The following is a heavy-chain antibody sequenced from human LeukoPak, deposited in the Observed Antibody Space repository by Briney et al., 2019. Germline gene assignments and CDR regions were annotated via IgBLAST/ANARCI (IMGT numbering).Heavy chain of an antibody. Sequence: NPSETLSLTCTVSGGSISSYYWSWIRQPAGKGLEWIGRTYTSGSTNYSPSLKSRVTMSVDTSKNQFSLKLSSVTAADTAVYYCAREAITMVRGVTFNWSDPWGQGTLVTVSS. J-gene: IGHJ5*02. CDR1: GGSISSYY. D-gene: IGHD3-10*01. CDR2: TYTSGST. CDR3: AREAITMVRGVTFNWSDP. V-gene: IGHV4-4*07.